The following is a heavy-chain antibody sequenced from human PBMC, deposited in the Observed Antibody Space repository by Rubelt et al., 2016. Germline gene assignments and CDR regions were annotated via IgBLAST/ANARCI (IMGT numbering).Heavy chain of an antibody. CDR2: ISFGGPKK. V-gene: IGHV3-30*18. D-gene: IGHD3/OR15-3a*01. J-gene: IGHJ6*03. CDR1: GFPFNTCA. CDR3: AKGGPGFLDCPYYMDV. Sequence: GFPFNTCALHWVRQAPGKGLEGVAIISFGGPKKYYEASVKGLFTTSRDNSKNTLYLQMNSLRAEDTAVYYCAKGGPGFLDCPYYMDVWGEGTTVTVSS.